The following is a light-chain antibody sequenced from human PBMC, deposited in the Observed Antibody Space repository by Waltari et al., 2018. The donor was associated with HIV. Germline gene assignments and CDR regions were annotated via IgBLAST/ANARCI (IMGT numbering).Light chain of an antibody. CDR2: RKK. J-gene: IGLJ1*01. Sequence: QSVLTQPPSASGTPGQRVTISCSGSSSNTGSNYVYWYQQLPGTAPKLLIYRKKQRPSGVPDRFSGSKSGTSASLAISGLRSEDEADYYCAAWDDSLSGPHYVFGTGTKVTVL. CDR3: AAWDDSLSGPHYV. V-gene: IGLV1-47*01. CDR1: SSNTGSNY.